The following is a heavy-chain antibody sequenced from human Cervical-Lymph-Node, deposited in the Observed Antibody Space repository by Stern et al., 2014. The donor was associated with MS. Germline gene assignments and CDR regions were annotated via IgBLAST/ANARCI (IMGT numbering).Heavy chain of an antibody. Sequence: VQLVESGPGLVKPSQTLSLTCTVSGASISSGTSYWSWIRQPAGGGLEWIGRLHASGATYYNPSLKSRVTISGDTSKNQVSLNLNSVTAADTAVYYCARGHWELLGNNYFDSWGQGTLVTVSS. CDR1: GASISSGTSY. J-gene: IGHJ4*02. CDR2: LHASGAT. CDR3: ARGHWELLGNNYFDS. D-gene: IGHD1-26*01. V-gene: IGHV4-61*02.